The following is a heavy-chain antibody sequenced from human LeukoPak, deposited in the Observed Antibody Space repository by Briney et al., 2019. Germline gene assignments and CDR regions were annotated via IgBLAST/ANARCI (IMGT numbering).Heavy chain of an antibody. Sequence: PGGSLRLSCTASGFTFGDYAMSWVRQAPGKGLEWVGFIRSKAYGGTTEYAASVKGRFTISRDDSKSIAYLQMNSLKTEDTAVYYCTRPSYYYDSSGYYYGYWGQGTLVTVSS. J-gene: IGHJ4*02. CDR1: GFTFGDYA. CDR2: IRSKAYGGTT. CDR3: TRPSYYYDSSGYYYGY. D-gene: IGHD3-22*01. V-gene: IGHV3-49*04.